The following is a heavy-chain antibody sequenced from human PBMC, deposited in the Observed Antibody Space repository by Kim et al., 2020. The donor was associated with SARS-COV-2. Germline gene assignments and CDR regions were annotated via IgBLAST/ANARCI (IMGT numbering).Heavy chain of an antibody. V-gene: IGHV4-59*01. D-gene: IGHD1-26*01. CDR3: ARDGIAPL. Sequence: SGSTNYNPSLKSRVTISVATSKNQFSLKLSSVTAADTAVYYCARDGIAPLWGQGTLVTVSS. J-gene: IGHJ4*02. CDR2: SGST.